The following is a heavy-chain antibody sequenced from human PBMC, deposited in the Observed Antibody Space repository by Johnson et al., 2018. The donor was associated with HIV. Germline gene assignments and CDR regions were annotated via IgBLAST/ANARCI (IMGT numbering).Heavy chain of an antibody. CDR1: GFTFDDYG. CDR2: INWNGGST. D-gene: IGHD7-27*01. V-gene: IGHV3-20*04. Sequence: VQLVESGGGVVRPGGSLRLPCAASGFTFDDYGMSWVRQAPGKGLEWVSGINWNGGSTGYADSVKGRFTSSRDNSKNSLYLQMSSLRVEDTAVYYCARGSGVGAFDIWGQGTMVTVSS. J-gene: IGHJ3*02. CDR3: ARGSGVGAFDI.